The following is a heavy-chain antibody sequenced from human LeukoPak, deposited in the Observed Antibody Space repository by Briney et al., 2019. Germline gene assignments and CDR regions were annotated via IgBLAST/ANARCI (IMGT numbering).Heavy chain of an antibody. CDR3: ATLEYSSPSGAFDI. V-gene: IGHV4-4*07. D-gene: IGHD6-6*01. Sequence: KPSETLSLTCTVSGGSISSYYWSWIRQPPGKGLEWIGRIYTSGSTNYNPSLKSRVTMSVDTSKNQFSLKLSSVTAADTAVYYCATLEYSSPSGAFDIWGQGTMVTVSS. CDR2: IYTSGST. CDR1: GGSISSYY. J-gene: IGHJ3*02.